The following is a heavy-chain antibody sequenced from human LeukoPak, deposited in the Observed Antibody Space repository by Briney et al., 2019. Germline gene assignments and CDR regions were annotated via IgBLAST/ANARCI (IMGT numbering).Heavy chain of an antibody. J-gene: IGHJ3*02. CDR2: INPNSGGT. CDR3: AIFYQYYYDSSGPRVAFDI. D-gene: IGHD3-22*01. V-gene: IGHV1-2*04. Sequence: ASVKVSCKASGYTFTGYYMHWVRQAPGQGLEWMGWINPNSGGTNYAQKFQGWVTMTRDTSISTAYMELSRLRSDDTAVYYCAIFYQYYYDSSGPRVAFDIWGQGTMVTVSS. CDR1: GYTFTGYY.